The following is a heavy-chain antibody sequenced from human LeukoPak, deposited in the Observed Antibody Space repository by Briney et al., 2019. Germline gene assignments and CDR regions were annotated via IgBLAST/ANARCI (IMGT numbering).Heavy chain of an antibody. V-gene: IGHV4-39*01. CDR2: ISYSGSA. D-gene: IGHD6-13*01. Sequence: SETLSLTCTVSGGSSSSTYYWGWIRQPPGKGLEWIGTISYSGSAFYNPSLKSRVTISVDTSKNQVSLKLSSVTAADTALYYCARLARQQLVSHWGQGTLVTVSS. J-gene: IGHJ4*02. CDR1: GGSSSSTYY. CDR3: ARLARQQLVSH.